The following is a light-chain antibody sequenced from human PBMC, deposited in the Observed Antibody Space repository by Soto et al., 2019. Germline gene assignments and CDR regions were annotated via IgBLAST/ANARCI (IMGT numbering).Light chain of an antibody. V-gene: IGKV3-20*01. CDR3: QQYGSSYA. J-gene: IGKJ2*01. Sequence: EIVLTQSPDTLALSPGDRATLSCRASQSVTSNYLAWYQQKPGQAPRLHIFGISSRATGFPDRFSGSGSGTDFALTIARLEPEDFAVSSCQQYGSSYAFGQGTKLEIK. CDR1: QSVTSNY. CDR2: GIS.